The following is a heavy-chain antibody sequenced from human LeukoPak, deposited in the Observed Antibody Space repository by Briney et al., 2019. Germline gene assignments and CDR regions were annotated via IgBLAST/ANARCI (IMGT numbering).Heavy chain of an antibody. J-gene: IGHJ4*02. CDR2: INHSGST. CDR3: AGSIAAAGKIDY. D-gene: IGHD6-13*01. CDR1: GGSFSGYY. Sequence: PSETLSLTCAVYGGSFSGYYWGWIRQPPGKGLEWIGEINHSGSTNYNPSLKSRVTISVDTSKNQFSLKLSSVTAADTAVYYCAGSIAAAGKIDYWGQGTLVTVSS. V-gene: IGHV4-34*01.